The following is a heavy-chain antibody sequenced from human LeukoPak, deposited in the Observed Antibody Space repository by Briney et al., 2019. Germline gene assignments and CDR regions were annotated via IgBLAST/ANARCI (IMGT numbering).Heavy chain of an antibody. V-gene: IGHV5-51*01. CDR1: GYSFTSYW. CDR2: IYPGDSDT. D-gene: IGHD6-6*01. Sequence: GESLKISCNGSGYSFTSYWIGWVRQMPRKGLEWMGIIYPGDSDTRYSPSFQGQVTISSDNSISTAYLQWSSLKASDTAMYYCARLEYSSSSVNYWGQGTLVTVSS. CDR3: ARLEYSSSSVNY. J-gene: IGHJ4*02.